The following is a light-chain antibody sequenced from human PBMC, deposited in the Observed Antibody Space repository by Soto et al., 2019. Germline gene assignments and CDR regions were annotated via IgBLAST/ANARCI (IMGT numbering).Light chain of an antibody. V-gene: IGLV2-8*01. CDR1: SSDVGGYNY. CDR3: SSYAGSNLYV. J-gene: IGLJ1*01. Sequence: QSALTQAPSASGSPGQSVTISCTGTSSDVGGYNYVSWYQQHPGKAPKLMIYEVSKRPSGVPDRFSGSKSGNTASLTVSGLQAEDEADYYCSSYAGSNLYVFGTGTKLTVL. CDR2: EVS.